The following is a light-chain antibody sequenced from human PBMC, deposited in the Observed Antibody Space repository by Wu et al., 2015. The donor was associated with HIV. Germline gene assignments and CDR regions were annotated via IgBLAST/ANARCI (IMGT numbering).Light chain of an antibody. J-gene: IGKJ1*01. CDR2: GAS. V-gene: IGKV3-11*01. CDR1: QTFGSH. CDR3: QQLKGYLWT. Sequence: ETVLTQSPSTLSVSPGERATLSCRASQTFGSHLAWYQQKPGQAPRLLIYGASSRATGIPDRFSGSGSGTDFTLTISSLQPDDSATYYCQQLKGYLWTFGQGTKVEIK.